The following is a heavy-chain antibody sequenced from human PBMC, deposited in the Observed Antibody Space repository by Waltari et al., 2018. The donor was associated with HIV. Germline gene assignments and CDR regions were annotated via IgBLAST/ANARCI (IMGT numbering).Heavy chain of an antibody. Sequence: EVQLVESGGGLVQPGGSLRLSCAASGFTFSSYDMHWVRQATGKGLEWVSAIGTAGDTYYPGSVKGRFTISRENAKNSLYLQMNSLRAGDTAVYYCARASQWGGYYFDYWGQGTLVTVSS. J-gene: IGHJ4*02. D-gene: IGHD3-3*01. CDR2: IGTAGDT. CDR3: ARASQWGGYYFDY. CDR1: GFTFSSYD. V-gene: IGHV3-13*01.